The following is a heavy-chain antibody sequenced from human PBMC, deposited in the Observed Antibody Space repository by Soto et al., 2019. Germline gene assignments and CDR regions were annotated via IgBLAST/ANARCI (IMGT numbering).Heavy chain of an antibody. CDR2: IYYSGST. V-gene: IGHV4-39*01. Sequence: PSETLSLTCTVSGGSISSSSYYWGWIRQPPGEGLEWIGSIYYSGSTYYNPSLKSRVTISVDTSKNQFSLKLSSVTAADTAVYYCARSKRGYSYGYNWFDPWGQGTLVTVSS. CDR1: GGSISSSSYY. J-gene: IGHJ5*02. D-gene: IGHD5-18*01. CDR3: ARSKRGYSYGYNWFDP.